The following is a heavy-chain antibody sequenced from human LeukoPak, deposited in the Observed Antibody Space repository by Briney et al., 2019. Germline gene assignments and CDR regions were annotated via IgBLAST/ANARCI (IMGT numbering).Heavy chain of an antibody. CDR2: IKSKTDGGTT. J-gene: IGHJ4*02. D-gene: IGHD3-10*01. CDR3: TTAGRVWFGEED. V-gene: IGHV3-15*01. CDR1: GFTFNNAW. Sequence: PGGSLRLSCAASGFTFNNAWMSWVRQAPGKGLEWVGRIKSKTDGGTTDYAASVKGRFTISRDDSKNTLYLQMNSLKTEDTAVYFCTTAGRVWFGEEDWGQRTLVTVSS.